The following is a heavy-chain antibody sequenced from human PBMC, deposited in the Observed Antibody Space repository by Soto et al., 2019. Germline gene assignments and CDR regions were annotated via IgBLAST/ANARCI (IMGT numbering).Heavy chain of an antibody. J-gene: IGHJ4*02. D-gene: IGHD4-4*01. V-gene: IGHV3-33*01. CDR2: IWYDGSNK. Sequence: GGSLRLSCAASGFTFSSYGMHWVRQAPGKGLEWVAVIWYDGSNKYYADSVKGRFTISRDNSKNTLYLQMNSLRAEDTAVYYCAREKGNSAIDYWGQGTLVTVSS. CDR3: AREKGNSAIDY. CDR1: GFTFSSYG.